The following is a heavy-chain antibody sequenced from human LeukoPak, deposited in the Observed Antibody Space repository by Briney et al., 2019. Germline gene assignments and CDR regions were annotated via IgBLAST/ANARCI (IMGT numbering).Heavy chain of an antibody. CDR1: GFTFDDYA. J-gene: IGHJ4*02. V-gene: IGHV3-9*01. CDR2: ISWNSGSI. D-gene: IGHD3-10*01. Sequence: HPGGSLRLSCAASGFTFDDYAMHWVRQAPGKGLEWVSGISWNSGSIGYADSVKGRFTISRDNAKNSLYLQMNSLRAEDTALYYCAKDYTYYYGSGFDCWGQGTLVTVSS. CDR3: AKDYTYYYGSGFDC.